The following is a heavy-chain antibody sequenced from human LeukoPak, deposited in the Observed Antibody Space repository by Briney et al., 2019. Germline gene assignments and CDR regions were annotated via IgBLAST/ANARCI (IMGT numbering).Heavy chain of an antibody. V-gene: IGHV4-34*01. J-gene: IGHJ5*02. CDR3: ASHYCSSTSCYDRGFDP. CDR1: GGSFSGYY. Sequence: SETLSLTCAVYGGSFSGYYWSWIRQPPGKGLEWIGEINHSGSTNYNPSLKSRVTISVDTSKNQFSPKLSSVTAADTAVNYCASHYCSSTSCYDRGFDPWGQGTLVTVSS. D-gene: IGHD2-2*01. CDR2: INHSGST.